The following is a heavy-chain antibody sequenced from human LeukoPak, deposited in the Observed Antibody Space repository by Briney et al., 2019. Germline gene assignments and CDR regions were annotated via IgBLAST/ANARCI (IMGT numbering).Heavy chain of an antibody. D-gene: IGHD3-22*01. Sequence: GASVKVSCKTSGYTFTSYYMHWVRQAPGQGLEWMGIINPSGGSTRYAQKFQGRVTMTRDTSISTAYMELSSLRSEDTAVYYCARMSYYDSSGDNWFDPWGQGTLVTVSS. J-gene: IGHJ5*02. CDR2: INPSGGST. V-gene: IGHV1-46*01. CDR3: ARMSYYDSSGDNWFDP. CDR1: GYTFTSYY.